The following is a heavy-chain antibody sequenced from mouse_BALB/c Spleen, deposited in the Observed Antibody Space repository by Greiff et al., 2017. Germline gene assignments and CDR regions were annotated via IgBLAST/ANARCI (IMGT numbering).Heavy chain of an antibody. D-gene: IGHD2-4*01. Sequence: EVKLMESGGGLVQPGGSRKLSCAASGFTFSSFGMHWVRQAPEKGLEWVAYISSGSSTIYYADTVKGRFTISRDNPKNTLFLQMTSLRSEDTAMYYCARVYYDYDRAMDYWGQGTSVTVSS. CDR2: ISSGSSTI. CDR3: ARVYYDYDRAMDY. J-gene: IGHJ4*01. CDR1: GFTFSSFG. V-gene: IGHV5-17*02.